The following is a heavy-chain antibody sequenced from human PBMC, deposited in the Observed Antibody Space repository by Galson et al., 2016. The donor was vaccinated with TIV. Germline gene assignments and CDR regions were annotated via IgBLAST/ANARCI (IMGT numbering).Heavy chain of an antibody. Sequence: ETLSLTCTVSSDSLSSYYWSWFRQPPGKRLEWIGHIHDIGMSDNNPSLGSRVAISGDLSKSQFSLRLNSVTAADTAVYFCARAPGRAPDYWGQGILVIVST. V-gene: IGHV4-59*01. D-gene: IGHD1-26*01. CDR3: ARAPGRAPDY. CDR1: SDSLSSYY. J-gene: IGHJ4*02. CDR2: IHDIGMS.